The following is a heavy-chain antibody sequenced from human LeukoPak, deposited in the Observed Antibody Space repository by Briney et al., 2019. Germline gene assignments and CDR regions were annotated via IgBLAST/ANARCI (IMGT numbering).Heavy chain of an antibody. CDR1: GFTFSSYG. Sequence: PGGSLRLSCAASGFTFSSYGMHWVRQAPGKGLEWVAVISYDGSNKGYADPVKGRFTISRDNSKNTLYLQMNSLRAEDTAVYYCAKDVGSGSYYRPLDYWGQGTLVTVSS. V-gene: IGHV3-30*18. J-gene: IGHJ4*02. CDR3: AKDVGSGSYYRPLDY. D-gene: IGHD3-10*01. CDR2: ISYDGSNK.